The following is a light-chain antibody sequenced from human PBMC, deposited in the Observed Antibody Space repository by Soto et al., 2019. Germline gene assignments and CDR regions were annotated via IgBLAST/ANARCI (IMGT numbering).Light chain of an antibody. V-gene: IGKV1-5*01. CDR1: QSISSW. J-gene: IGKJ4*01. CDR2: DAS. Sequence: DIQMTQSPSTLSASVGDRVTITCRASQSISSWLAWYQQKPGKAPKLLICDASSLESGVPSRFSGSGSGTEFPITISSLQPDDFATYYCQQYNSSPLTFGGGTKVDIK. CDR3: QQYNSSPLT.